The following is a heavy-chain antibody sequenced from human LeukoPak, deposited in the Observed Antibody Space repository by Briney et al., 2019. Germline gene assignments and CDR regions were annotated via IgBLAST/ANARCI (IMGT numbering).Heavy chain of an antibody. CDR3: ARLGYYGSGSHRALGWFDP. D-gene: IGHD3-10*01. CDR1: GFTFSSYA. CDR2: ISGSGGST. J-gene: IGHJ5*02. Sequence: GGSLRLSCAASGFTFSSYAMSWVRQAPGKGLEWVSAISGSGGSTYYADSVKGRFTISRDNSKNTLYLQMNSLRAEDTAVYYCARLGYYGSGSHRALGWFDPWGQGTLVTVSS. V-gene: IGHV3-23*01.